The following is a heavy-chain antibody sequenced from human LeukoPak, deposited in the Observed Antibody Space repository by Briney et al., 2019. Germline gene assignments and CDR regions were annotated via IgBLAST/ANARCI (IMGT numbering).Heavy chain of an antibody. CDR1: EFTVSSNY. Sequence: GGSLRLSCAASEFTVSSNYMSWVRQAPGKGLEWVSVIYSGGSTYYADSVKGRFTISRHNSKNTLYPQMNSLRAEDTAVYYCARGLSSSGWYDFDYWGQGTLVTVSS. CDR2: IYSGGST. V-gene: IGHV3-53*04. CDR3: ARGLSSSGWYDFDY. J-gene: IGHJ4*02. D-gene: IGHD6-19*01.